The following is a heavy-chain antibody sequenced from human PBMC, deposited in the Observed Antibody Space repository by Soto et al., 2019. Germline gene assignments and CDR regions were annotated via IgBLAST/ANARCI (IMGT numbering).Heavy chain of an antibody. D-gene: IGHD3-22*01. CDR1: GFTFSSYG. CDR2: IWYDGSNK. Sequence: QVQLVESGGGVVQPGRSLRLSCAASGFTFSSYGMHWVRQAPGKGLEWVAVIWYDGSNKYYADSVKGRFTISRDNSKNTLYPQMNSLRAEDTAVYYCAREGDYYDSTGFDYWGQGTLVTGSS. CDR3: AREGDYYDSTGFDY. V-gene: IGHV3-33*01. J-gene: IGHJ4*02.